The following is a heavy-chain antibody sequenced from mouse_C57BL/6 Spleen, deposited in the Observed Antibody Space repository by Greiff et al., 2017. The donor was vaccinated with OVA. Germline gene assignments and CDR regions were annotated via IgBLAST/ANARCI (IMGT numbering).Heavy chain of an antibody. D-gene: IGHD1-1*01. CDR3: ARMDYYGSPSWFAY. V-gene: IGHV1-26*01. CDR1: GYTFTDYY. CDR2: INPNNGGT. Sequence: EVQLQQSGPELVKPGASVKISCKASGYTFTDYYMNWVKQSHGKSLEWIGDINPNNGGTSYNQKFKGKATLTVDKSSSTAYMELRSLTSEDSAVYYCARMDYYGSPSWFAYWGQGTLVTVSA. J-gene: IGHJ3*01.